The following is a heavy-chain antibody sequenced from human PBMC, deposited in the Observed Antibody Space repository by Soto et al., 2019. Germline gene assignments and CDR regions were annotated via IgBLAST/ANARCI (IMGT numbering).Heavy chain of an antibody. V-gene: IGHV5-10-1*01. CDR3: ASAQYSSSPEYYYYYGMDV. D-gene: IGHD6-6*01. CDR1: GYSFTSYW. CDR2: IDPSDSYT. J-gene: IGHJ6*02. Sequence: GESLKISCKGSGYSFTSYWISWVRQMPGKGLEWMGRIDPSDSYTNYSPSFQGHVTISADKSISTAYLQWSSLKASDTAMYYCASAQYSSSPEYYYYYGMDVWGQGTTVTVPS.